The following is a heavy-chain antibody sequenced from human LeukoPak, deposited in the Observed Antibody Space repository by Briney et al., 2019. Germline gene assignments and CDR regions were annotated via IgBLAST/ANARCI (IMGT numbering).Heavy chain of an antibody. J-gene: IGHJ5*02. CDR2: IYYIGST. CDR1: GGSISSNY. D-gene: IGHD3-10*01. V-gene: IGHV4-59*01. Sequence: SETLSLTCTVSGGSISSNYWSWIRQPPGKGLEWIGYIYYIGSTNYNPSLKSRVTISVDTSKNQFSLKLSSVTAADTAVYYCARGGYYGSGNDFRFDPWGQGTLVTVSS. CDR3: ARGGYYGSGNDFRFDP.